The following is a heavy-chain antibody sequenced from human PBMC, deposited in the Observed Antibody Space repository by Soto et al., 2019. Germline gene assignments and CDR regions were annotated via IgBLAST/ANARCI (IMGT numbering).Heavy chain of an antibody. J-gene: IGHJ6*02. CDR3: ARDYYDSSGYYLVEPSGMDV. CDR2: IWYDGSNK. V-gene: IGHV3-33*01. Sequence: GGSLRLSCAASGFTFSSYGMHWVRQAPGKGLEWVAVIWYDGSNKYYADSVKGRFTIPRDNSKNTLYLQMNSLRAEDTAVYYCARDYYDSSGYYLVEPSGMDVWGQGTTVTVCS. CDR1: GFTFSSYG. D-gene: IGHD3-22*01.